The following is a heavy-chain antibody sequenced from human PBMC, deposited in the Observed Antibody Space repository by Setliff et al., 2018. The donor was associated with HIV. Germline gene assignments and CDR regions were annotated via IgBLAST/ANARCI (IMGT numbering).Heavy chain of an antibody. CDR1: GYTFSSYA. CDR3: ARSGALTTDWYFDV. V-gene: IGHV1-3*01. Sequence: ASVKVSCKASGYTFSSYALHWVRQAPGQRLEWMGWINVAKDKTKYSQNFQGRVTISRDTSANTVYMELSSLRSEDTAVYYCARSGALTTDWYFDVWGRGTPVTVSS. D-gene: IGHD4-4*01. CDR2: INVAKDKT. J-gene: IGHJ2*01.